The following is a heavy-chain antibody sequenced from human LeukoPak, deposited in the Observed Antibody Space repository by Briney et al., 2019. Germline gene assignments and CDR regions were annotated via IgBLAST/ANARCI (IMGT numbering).Heavy chain of an antibody. D-gene: IGHD1-26*01. J-gene: IGHJ3*02. V-gene: IGHV3-48*01. CDR3: AHSGSYYDAFDI. CDR1: GFTFSSYS. CDR2: ISSSSSTI. Sequence: GGSLRLSCAASGFTFSSYSMNWVRQAPGKGLEWVSDISSSSSTIYYADSVKGRFTISRDNAKNSLYLEMNSLRAEDTAVYYCAHSGSYYDAFDIWGQGTMVTVSS.